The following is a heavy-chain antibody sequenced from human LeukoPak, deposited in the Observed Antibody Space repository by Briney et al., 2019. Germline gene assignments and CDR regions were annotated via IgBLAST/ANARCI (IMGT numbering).Heavy chain of an antibody. J-gene: IGHJ4*02. CDR3: AKKQYYYDSSGLDY. CDR1: GFTFSSYW. D-gene: IGHD3-22*01. Sequence: GGSLRLSCAASGFTFSSYWVSWVRQAPGKGLEWVANIKQDGSEKYYADSVKGRFTISRDNSKNTLYLQMNSLRAEDTAVYYCAKKQYYYDSSGLDYWGQGTLVTVSS. V-gene: IGHV3-7*01. CDR2: IKQDGSEK.